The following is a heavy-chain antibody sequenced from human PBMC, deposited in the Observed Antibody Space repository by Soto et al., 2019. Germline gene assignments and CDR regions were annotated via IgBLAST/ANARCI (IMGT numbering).Heavy chain of an antibody. Sequence: ASVKVSCKASGYTFTSYDISWVRQAPGQGLEWTGWISAYNGNTNYAQKLQGRVTMTTDTSTSTAYMELRSLRSDDTAVYYCARGFRVAGPRWWFDPWGQGTLVTVSS. V-gene: IGHV1-18*01. D-gene: IGHD2-15*01. CDR2: ISAYNGNT. CDR3: ARGFRVAGPRWWFDP. J-gene: IGHJ5*02. CDR1: GYTFTSYD.